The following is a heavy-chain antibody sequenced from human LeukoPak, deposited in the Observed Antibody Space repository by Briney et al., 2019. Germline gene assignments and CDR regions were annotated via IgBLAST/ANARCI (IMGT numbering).Heavy chain of an antibody. D-gene: IGHD6-6*01. CDR1: GYSSTSYW. CDR2: IYPGDSDT. CDR3: ARLRGIAARPNDAFDI. V-gene: IGHV5-51*01. J-gene: IGHJ3*02. Sequence: GEALKISCKASGYSSTSYWIGWVRQMPGQGLEWMGIIYPGDSDTRYSPSFQGQVTIPADESISTAYLQWSSLKASDTAMYYCARLRGIAARPNDAFDIWGQGTMVTVSS.